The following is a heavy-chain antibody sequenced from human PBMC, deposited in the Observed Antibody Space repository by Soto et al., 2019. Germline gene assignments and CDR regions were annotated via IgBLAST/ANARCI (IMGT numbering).Heavy chain of an antibody. V-gene: IGHV1-69*13. J-gene: IGHJ4*02. CDR2: IIPTFGTA. CDR1: GGTFSSYA. Sequence: SVKVSCKASGGTFSSYAISWVRQAPGQGLEWMGGIIPTFGTANYAQKFQGRVTITADESTSTAYMELSSLRSEDTAVYYCASNSGARYYFDYWGQGTLVTVSS. D-gene: IGHD5-12*01. CDR3: ASNSGARYYFDY.